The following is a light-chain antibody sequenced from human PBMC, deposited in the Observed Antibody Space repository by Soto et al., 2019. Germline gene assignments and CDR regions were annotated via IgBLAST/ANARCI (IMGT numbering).Light chain of an antibody. CDR1: QSIRHY. CDR3: QHHNSYSQT. V-gene: IGKV1-5*01. J-gene: IGKJ1*01. CDR2: GDS. Sequence: DIQMTQSPPTLSASVGDRVTITCRASQSIRHYLAWYQQMPGKAPKLLIYGDSILQSGVPSRFSGSGSGTEFTLTISSLQPDDFGTYFCQHHNSYSQTFGQGTKVEIK.